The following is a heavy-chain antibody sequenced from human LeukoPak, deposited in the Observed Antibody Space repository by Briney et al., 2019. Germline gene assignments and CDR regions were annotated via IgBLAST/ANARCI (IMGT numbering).Heavy chain of an antibody. CDR3: ARAKRPYYYDSSGSNWSDP. Sequence: GASVKVSCKASGYTFTSYGISWVRQAPGQGLEWMGWISAYNGNTNYAQKLQGRVTMTTDTSTSTAYMELRSLRSDDTAVYYCARAKRPYYYDSSGSNWSDPWGQGTLVTVSS. V-gene: IGHV1-18*01. D-gene: IGHD3-22*01. CDR1: GYTFTSYG. CDR2: ISAYNGNT. J-gene: IGHJ5*02.